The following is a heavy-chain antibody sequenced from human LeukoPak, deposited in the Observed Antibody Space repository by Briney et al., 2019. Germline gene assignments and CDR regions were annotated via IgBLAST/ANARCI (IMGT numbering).Heavy chain of an antibody. D-gene: IGHD4-17*01. J-gene: IGHJ4*02. V-gene: IGHV3-33*06. Sequence: GGSLRLSCAASGFTFSSYGMLWVRQAPGKGLEWVAAIWYDGSNKYYADSVKGRFTISRDNSKNTLYLQMNSLRAEDTAVYYCAKHYGDYVMDYWGQGTLVTVSS. CDR1: GFTFSSYG. CDR2: IWYDGSNK. CDR3: AKHYGDYVMDY.